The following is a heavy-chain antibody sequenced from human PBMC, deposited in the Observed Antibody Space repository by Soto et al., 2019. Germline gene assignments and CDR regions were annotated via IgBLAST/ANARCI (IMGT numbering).Heavy chain of an antibody. CDR2: ISGSGNSR. D-gene: IGHD6-19*01. J-gene: IGHJ6*02. CDR3: AKEFWAAVPDTKGVYYYYYGMDV. V-gene: IGHV3-23*01. Sequence: EVQLLESGGGLVQPGGSLQLSCAASGFSFSNFAVTWVRQAPGKGLEWVSTISGSGNSRSYADSVKGRFTGSRDNSKDTLYRPMNSLSAEATAVYYCAKEFWAAVPDTKGVYYYYYGMDVWGHGTTVTVSS. CDR1: GFSFSNFA.